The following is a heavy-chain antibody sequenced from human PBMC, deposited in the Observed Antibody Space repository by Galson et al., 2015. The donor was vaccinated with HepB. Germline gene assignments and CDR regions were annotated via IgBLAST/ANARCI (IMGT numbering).Heavy chain of an antibody. CDR2: ISGSGTTT. V-gene: IGHV3-23*01. CDR3: AKIASTSYVHPHYFDY. J-gene: IGHJ4*02. Sequence: SLRLSCAASGFTFTTYAMSWVRQAPGEGLEWISIISGSGTTTDYADSVKGRFTISRDNSKNTLYLQMNRLRVEDTAVYYCAKIASTSYVHPHYFDYWGQGTLVTVPS. CDR1: GFTFTTYA. D-gene: IGHD5-18*01.